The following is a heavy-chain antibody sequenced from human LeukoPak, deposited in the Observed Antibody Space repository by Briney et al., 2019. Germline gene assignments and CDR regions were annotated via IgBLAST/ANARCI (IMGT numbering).Heavy chain of an antibody. D-gene: IGHD3-22*01. V-gene: IGHV4-34*01. J-gene: IGHJ4*02. CDR1: GGSFSGYY. Sequence: SETLSLTCAVYGGSFSGYYWSWIRQPPGKGLEWIGEINHSGSTNYNPSLKSRVTISVDTSKNQFSLKLSSVTAADTAVYYCARGLVVITNPYYFDYWGQGTLVTASS. CDR3: ARGLVVITNPYYFDY. CDR2: INHSGST.